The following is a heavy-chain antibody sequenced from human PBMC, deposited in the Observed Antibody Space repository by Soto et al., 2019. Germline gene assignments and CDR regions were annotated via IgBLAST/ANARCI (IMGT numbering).Heavy chain of an antibody. J-gene: IGHJ3*02. V-gene: IGHV1-18*04. Sequence: ASVKVSCKASGYTLTSYGISWVRQAPGQGLEWMGWISAYNGNTNYAQKLQGRVTMTTDTSTSTAYMELRSLRSDDTAVYYCARVLVAAAVSSPDAFDIWGQGTMVTVSS. D-gene: IGHD6-13*01. CDR1: GYTLTSYG. CDR2: ISAYNGNT. CDR3: ARVLVAAAVSSPDAFDI.